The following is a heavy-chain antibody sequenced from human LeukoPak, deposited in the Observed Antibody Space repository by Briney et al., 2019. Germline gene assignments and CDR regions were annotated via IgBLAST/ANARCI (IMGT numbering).Heavy chain of an antibody. D-gene: IGHD4-17*01. CDR1: GGTFSSYA. Sequence: ASVKVSCKASGGTFSSYAISWVRQAPGQGLEWMGGIIPIFGTANYAQKFQGRVTITADESTSTAYMELSSLRSEDTAVYYCARGLLGGDYATLRDAFDIWGQGTMVTVSS. CDR2: IIPIFGTA. J-gene: IGHJ3*02. V-gene: IGHV1-69*13. CDR3: ARGLLGGDYATLRDAFDI.